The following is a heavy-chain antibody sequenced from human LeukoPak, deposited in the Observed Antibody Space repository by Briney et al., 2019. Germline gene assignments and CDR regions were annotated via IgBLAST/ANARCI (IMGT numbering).Heavy chain of an antibody. V-gene: IGHV4-59*01. CDR2: IYYSGST. CDR3: ARGEQQLVTFDY. J-gene: IGHJ4*02. D-gene: IGHD6-13*01. Sequence: SETLSLTCTVSDGSISSYYWSWIRQPPGKGLEWIGYIYYSGSTNYNPSLKSRVTISVDTSKNQFSLKLSSVTAADTAVYYCARGEQQLVTFDYWGQGTLVTVSS. CDR1: DGSISSYY.